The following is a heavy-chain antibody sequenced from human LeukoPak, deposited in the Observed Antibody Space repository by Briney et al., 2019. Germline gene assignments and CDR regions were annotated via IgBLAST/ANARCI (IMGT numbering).Heavy chain of an antibody. J-gene: IGHJ1*01. CDR3: ARGWGYCSSTSCYPAEYFQH. D-gene: IGHD2-2*01. Sequence: ASVKVSCKASGYTFTSYGISWVRQAPGQGLEWMGWISAYNGNTNYAQKLQGRVTMTTDTSTSTAYMELSRLRSDDTAVYYCARGWGYCSSTSCYPAEYFQHWGQGTLVTVSS. CDR2: ISAYNGNT. V-gene: IGHV1-18*01. CDR1: GYTFTSYG.